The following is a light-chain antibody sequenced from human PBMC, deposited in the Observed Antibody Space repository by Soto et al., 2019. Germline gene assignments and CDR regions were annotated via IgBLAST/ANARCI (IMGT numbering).Light chain of an antibody. CDR2: GAS. CDR3: LQYNIWPRT. J-gene: IGKJ1*01. CDR1: QSVRSN. V-gene: IGKV3-15*01. Sequence: EMVMTQSPATLSVSPGERAPLSCRASQSVRSNLAWYQQKPGQAPRLLIYGASTRATGIPARFSGSGSGTEFSITISGLQSEDFAVYYCLQYNIWPRTFGQGTKVDIK.